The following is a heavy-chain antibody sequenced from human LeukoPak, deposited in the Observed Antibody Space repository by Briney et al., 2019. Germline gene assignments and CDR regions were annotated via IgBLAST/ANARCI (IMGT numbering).Heavy chain of an antibody. CDR1: GFTFSSYW. D-gene: IGHD1-20*01. CDR3: AKLYNWNDQVDY. Sequence: GGSLRLSCAASGFTFSSYWMHWVRQAPGKGLVWVSRINSDGSSTSYADSVKGRFTISRDNSKNTLYLQMNSLRAEDTAVYYCAKLYNWNDQVDYWGQGTLVTVSS. J-gene: IGHJ4*02. V-gene: IGHV3-74*01. CDR2: INSDGSST.